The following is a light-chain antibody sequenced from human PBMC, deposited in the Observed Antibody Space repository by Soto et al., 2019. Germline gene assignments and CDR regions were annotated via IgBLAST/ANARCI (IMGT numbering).Light chain of an antibody. CDR1: QSISSS. Sequence: DIQLTQSPSSLSAFVGDRVTITCRASQSISSSLNWYQHKPGKAPNLLIYDASGLHSGVPSRFSGSGSGTDFTLTISSLQPEDSATYYCQQSYGTPRTFGQGTRLEIK. J-gene: IGKJ5*01. CDR2: DAS. CDR3: QQSYGTPRT. V-gene: IGKV1-39*01.